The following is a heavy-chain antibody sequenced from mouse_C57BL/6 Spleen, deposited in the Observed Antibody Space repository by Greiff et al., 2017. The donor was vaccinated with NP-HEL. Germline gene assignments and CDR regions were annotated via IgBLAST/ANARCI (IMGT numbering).Heavy chain of an antibody. D-gene: IGHD2-4*01. CDR3: AKRELYDYPFDY. CDR1: GYTFTSYW. V-gene: IGHV1-64*01. Sequence: QVQLQQPGAELVKPGASVKLSCKASGYTFTSYWMHWVKQRPGQGLEWIGMIHPNSGSTNYNEKFKSKATLTVDKSSSTAYMQLSSLTSEDSAVCYCAKRELYDYPFDYWGQGTTLTVSS. J-gene: IGHJ2*01. CDR2: IHPNSGST.